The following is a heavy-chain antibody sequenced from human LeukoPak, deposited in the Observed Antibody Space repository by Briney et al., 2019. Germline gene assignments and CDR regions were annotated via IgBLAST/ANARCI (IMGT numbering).Heavy chain of an antibody. CDR3: ARDVASWGGYTFAY. D-gene: IGHD5-12*01. V-gene: IGHV3-7*01. Sequence: PGGSLRLSCAAAGFTFSNYDMTWVRQAPGKGLEWVANIKQDGSDRYYVDSVKGRFTISRDNGKNSLYLQMNSLRIDDTAVYFCARDVASWGGYTFAYWGQGTLVTVSS. CDR1: GFTFSNYD. CDR2: IKQDGSDR. J-gene: IGHJ4*02.